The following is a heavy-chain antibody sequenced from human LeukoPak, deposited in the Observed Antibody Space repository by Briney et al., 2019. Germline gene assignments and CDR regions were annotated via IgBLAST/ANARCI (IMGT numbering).Heavy chain of an antibody. CDR2: IKQDGSEK. Sequence: GGSLRLSCAASGFTFSSYWMSWVRQAPGKGLEWVANIKQDGSEKYYVDSVKGRFTISRDNAKNSLYLQMNSLRAEDTAVYYCARASSSWYYYYYYMAVWGKGPTVTVSS. D-gene: IGHD6-13*01. CDR3: ARASSSWYYYYYYMAV. J-gene: IGHJ6*03. CDR1: GFTFSSYW. V-gene: IGHV3-7*04.